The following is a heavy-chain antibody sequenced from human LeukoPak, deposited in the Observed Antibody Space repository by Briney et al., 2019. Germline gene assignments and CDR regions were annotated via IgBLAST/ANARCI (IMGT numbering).Heavy chain of an antibody. Sequence: PWGSLRLSCAASGLTFSSYWMSWVRQAPGKGLEWVANIKQDGSEKYYVDSVKGRFTISRDNAKNSLYLQMNSLRAEDTAVYYCAREEIDPWGQGTLVTVSS. V-gene: IGHV3-7*01. J-gene: IGHJ5*02. CDR2: IKQDGSEK. CDR1: GLTFSSYW. CDR3: AREEIDP.